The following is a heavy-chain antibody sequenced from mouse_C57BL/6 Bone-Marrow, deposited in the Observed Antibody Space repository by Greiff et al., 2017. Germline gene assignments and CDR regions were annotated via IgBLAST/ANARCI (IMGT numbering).Heavy chain of an antibody. Sequence: EVQLQQSGTVLVRPGASVKMSCKTSGYTFTSYWMHWVKQRPGQGLEWIGAIYPGNSDTSYNQKFKGKAKLTAVTSASTAYMELSSLTTEDSAVYYCTRPYYYGSSYPFAYWGQGTLVTVSA. CDR1: GYTFTSYW. V-gene: IGHV1-5*01. CDR2: IYPGNSDT. J-gene: IGHJ3*01. D-gene: IGHD1-1*01. CDR3: TRPYYYGSSYPFAY.